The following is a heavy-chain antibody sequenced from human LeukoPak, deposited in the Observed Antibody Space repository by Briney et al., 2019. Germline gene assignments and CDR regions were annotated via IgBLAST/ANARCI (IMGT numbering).Heavy chain of an antibody. J-gene: IGHJ6*02. D-gene: IGHD2-8*01. Sequence: GGSLRLSCAASGFTFSDYYITWIRQAPGKGLEWLSYISNSGSTVFYADSIMGRFTVSRDNAKRSLCLQIESLRDDDTAVYHCALGTINKDYYFGMDVWGQGTTVTVSS. CDR1: GFTFSDYY. V-gene: IGHV3-11*01. CDR2: ISNSGSTV. CDR3: ALGTINKDYYFGMDV.